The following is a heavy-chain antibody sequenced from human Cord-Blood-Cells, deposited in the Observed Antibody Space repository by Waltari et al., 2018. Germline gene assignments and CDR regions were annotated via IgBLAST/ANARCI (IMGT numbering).Heavy chain of an antibody. Sequence: QFQLVQSAAEVKKTGVAVKVSCKASGYAFTRYDIKWVRQDTGQGLECRGVINPNSGNTRYAQKFNGRVTMTTNTSISTGYTELSSLRSEGTGVYYCAKFSGAARRNLIDYWGQGTLVTVPA. V-gene: IGHV1-8*01. CDR3: AKFSGAARRNLIDY. CDR2: INPNSGNT. D-gene: IGHD6-6*01. CDR1: GYAFTRYD. J-gene: IGHJ4*02.